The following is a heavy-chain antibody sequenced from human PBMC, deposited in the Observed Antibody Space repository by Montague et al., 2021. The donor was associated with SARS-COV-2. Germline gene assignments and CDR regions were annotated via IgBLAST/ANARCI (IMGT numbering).Heavy chain of an antibody. CDR2: IYYSGST. CDR3: ARVKRGCDWELGVSAHLDY. J-gene: IGHJ4*02. CDR1: GGSISSYY. D-gene: IGHD2-21*02. Sequence: SETLSLTCTVSGGSISSYYWSWIRQPPGKGLEWIGYIYYSGSTNYNPSFKSRVTISVDTSKNQFSLKLSSVTAADTAVYYCARVKRGCDWELGVSAHLDYWGQGTLVTVSS. V-gene: IGHV4-59*01.